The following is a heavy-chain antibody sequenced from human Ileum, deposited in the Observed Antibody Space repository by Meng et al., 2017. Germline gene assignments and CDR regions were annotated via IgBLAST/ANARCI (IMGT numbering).Heavy chain of an antibody. CDR1: GGSFSGYD. Sequence: VQVLQCGAGLVKPSETLSLTWAVYGGSFSGYDWSWIRQPPGKGLEWIGEINHSGSTNYNPSLKSRVTISVDTSKNQFSLKLSSVTAADTAVYYCARNYYDSSGEDSNDYWGQGTLVTVSS. CDR3: ARNYYDSSGEDSNDY. V-gene: IGHV4-34*01. D-gene: IGHD3-22*01. J-gene: IGHJ4*02. CDR2: INHSGST.